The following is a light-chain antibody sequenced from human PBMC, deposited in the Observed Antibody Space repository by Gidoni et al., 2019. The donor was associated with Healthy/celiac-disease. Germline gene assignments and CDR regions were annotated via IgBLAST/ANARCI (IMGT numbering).Light chain of an antibody. CDR1: QSISSY. Sequence: DIQMTQSPSSLSASVGDRVTITSRASQSISSYLNWYQQKPGKAPKLLIYAASSLQSGVPSRFSGSESGTDFTLTISSLQPEDFATYYCQQSYSTSAITFGQGTRLEIK. J-gene: IGKJ5*01. V-gene: IGKV1-39*01. CDR3: QQSYSTSAIT. CDR2: AAS.